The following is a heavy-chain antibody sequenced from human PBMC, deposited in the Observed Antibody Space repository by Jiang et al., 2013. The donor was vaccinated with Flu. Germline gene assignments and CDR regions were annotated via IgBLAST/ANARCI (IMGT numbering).Heavy chain of an antibody. J-gene: IGHJ4*02. Sequence: TSQTLSLTCAISGDSVSSNSAAWNWIRQSPSRGLEWLGRTYYRSKWYNDYAVSVKSRITINPDTSKNQFSLQLNSVTPEDTAVYYCARLLGYCTNGVNAILFGLGRDFDYWGQGTLVTVSS. CDR2: TYYRSKWYN. CDR3: ARLLGYCTNGVNAILFGLGRDFDY. CDR1: GDSVSSNSAA. D-gene: IGHD2-8*01. V-gene: IGHV6-1*01.